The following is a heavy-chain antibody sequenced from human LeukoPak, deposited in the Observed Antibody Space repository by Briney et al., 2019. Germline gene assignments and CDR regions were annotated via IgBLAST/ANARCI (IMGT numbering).Heavy chain of an antibody. CDR2: MHFGGTT. Sequence: PETLSLTCTVSGGSISSSAHKWGWIRQPPGEGLEWIGHMHFGGTTLYNPPLKSRVTLSVDTYKNQFSLSLRSVTAADTAVYYCARHRSGSSEFDPWGQGILVTVSS. V-gene: IGHV4-39*01. CDR1: GGSISSSAHK. CDR3: ARHRSGSSEFDP. D-gene: IGHD6-6*01. J-gene: IGHJ5*02.